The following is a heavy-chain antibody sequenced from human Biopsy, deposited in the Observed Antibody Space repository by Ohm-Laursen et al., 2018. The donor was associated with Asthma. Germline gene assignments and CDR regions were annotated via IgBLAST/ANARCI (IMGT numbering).Heavy chain of an antibody. CDR1: GFAVSRDY. CDR2: IYSGGTS. D-gene: IGHD3-22*01. J-gene: IGHJ4*02. V-gene: IGHV3-53*01. CDR3: ARGDSSNWSYYYFDY. Sequence: SLRLSCAAPGFAVSRDYMFRVRQAPGKGLEWVSVIYSGGTSHTADSVRGRFTISRDYSKNTLYLQMHSLRAEDTAVYYCARGDSSNWSYYYFDYWGQGTLVTVSS.